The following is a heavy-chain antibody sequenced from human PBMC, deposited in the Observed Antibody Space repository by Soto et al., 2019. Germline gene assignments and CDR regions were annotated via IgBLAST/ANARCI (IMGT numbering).Heavy chain of an antibody. Sequence: GGSLRLSCAASGFTFSNAWMNWVRQAPGKGLEWVGRIKSKTDGGTTDYAAPVKGRFTISRDDSKNTLYLQMNSLKTEDTAVYYCTTGGYCTNGVCYNNRTYYYYGMDVWGQGTTVTVSS. CDR1: GFTFSNAW. J-gene: IGHJ6*02. CDR3: TTGGYCTNGVCYNNRTYYYYGMDV. D-gene: IGHD2-8*01. CDR2: IKSKTDGGTT. V-gene: IGHV3-15*07.